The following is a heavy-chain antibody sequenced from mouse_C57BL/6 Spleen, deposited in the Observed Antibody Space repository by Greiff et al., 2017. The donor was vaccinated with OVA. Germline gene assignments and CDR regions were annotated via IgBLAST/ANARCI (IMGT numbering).Heavy chain of an antibody. V-gene: IGHV5-17*01. D-gene: IGHD1-1*01. Sequence: DVQLVESGGGLVKPGGSLKLSCAASGFTFSDYGMHWVRQAPEKGLEWVAYISSGSSTIYYADTVKGRFTISRDNAKNTLFLQMTSLRSEDTAMYYCAGNDGSRYYAMDYWGQGTSVTVSS. J-gene: IGHJ4*01. CDR3: AGNDGSRYYAMDY. CDR2: ISSGSSTI. CDR1: GFTFSDYG.